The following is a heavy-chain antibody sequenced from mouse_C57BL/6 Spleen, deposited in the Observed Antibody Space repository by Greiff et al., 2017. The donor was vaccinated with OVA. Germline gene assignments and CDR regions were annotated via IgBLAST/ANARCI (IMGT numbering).Heavy chain of an antibody. CDR2: IDPSDSYT. CDR3: ARGSGYPMDY. CDR1: GYTFTSYW. V-gene: IGHV1-69*01. Sequence: QVQLQQSGAELVMPGASVKLSCKASGYTFTSYWMHWVKQRPGQGLEWIGEIDPSDSYTNYNQKFKGKSTLTVDKSSSTAYMQLSSLTSEDSAVYYCARGSGYPMDYWGQGTSVTVSS. D-gene: IGHD3-2*02. J-gene: IGHJ4*01.